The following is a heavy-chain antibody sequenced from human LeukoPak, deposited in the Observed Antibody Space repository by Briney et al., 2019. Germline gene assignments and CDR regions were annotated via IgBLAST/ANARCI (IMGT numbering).Heavy chain of an antibody. Sequence: SETLSLTCTVSGGSISSYYWSWIRQPAGKGLEWIGRIYTSGSTNYNPSLKSRVTMSVDTSKNQFSLKLSSVTAADTAVYYCAATHHYYDKPTRAFDIWGQGTMVTVSS. CDR2: IYTSGST. CDR3: AATHHYYDKPTRAFDI. D-gene: IGHD3-22*01. V-gene: IGHV4-4*07. J-gene: IGHJ3*02. CDR1: GGSISSYY.